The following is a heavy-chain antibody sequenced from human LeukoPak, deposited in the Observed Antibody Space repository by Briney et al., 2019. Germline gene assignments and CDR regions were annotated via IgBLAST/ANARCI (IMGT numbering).Heavy chain of an antibody. V-gene: IGHV3-11*04. CDR2: ISYGGTTI. CDR1: GFTFSDSY. CDR3: GRGHWGLDY. J-gene: IGHJ4*02. Sequence: GGSLRLSCAASGFTFSDSYMTWIRQAPGKGLEWVSYISYGGTTIYYADSVKGRFTISRDNAMSSLYLQMNSLRAEDTAVYYCGRGHWGLDYWGQGTPVTVSS. D-gene: IGHD7-27*01.